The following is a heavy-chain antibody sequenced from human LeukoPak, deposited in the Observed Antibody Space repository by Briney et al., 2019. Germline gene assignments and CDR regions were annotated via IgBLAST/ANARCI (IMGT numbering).Heavy chain of an antibody. CDR1: GFTFRSYW. V-gene: IGHV3-7*01. J-gene: IGHJ3*02. Sequence: GGSLRLACAGSGFTFRSYWMHWVRQAPGKGLEWVANIKQDGSEKYYVDSVKGRFTISRDNANDSVYLQMNSLRAEDTAVYYCARRYFDWFLGAGGSLDIWGQGTMVTVSS. CDR3: ARRYFDWFLGAGGSLDI. CDR2: IKQDGSEK. D-gene: IGHD3-9*01.